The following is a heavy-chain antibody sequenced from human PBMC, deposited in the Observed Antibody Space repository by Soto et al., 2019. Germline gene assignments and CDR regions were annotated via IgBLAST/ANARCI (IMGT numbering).Heavy chain of an antibody. CDR2: INHSGST. CDR1: GGSFSGYY. Sequence: SETLSLTCAVYGGSFSGYYWSWIRQPPGKGLEWIGEINHSGSTNYNPSLKSRVTISVDTSKNQFSLKLSSVTAADTAVYYCARARYGSGSYYNSGGGYYYGMDVWGQGTTVT. V-gene: IGHV4-34*01. CDR3: ARARYGSGSYYNSGGGYYYGMDV. D-gene: IGHD3-10*01. J-gene: IGHJ6*02.